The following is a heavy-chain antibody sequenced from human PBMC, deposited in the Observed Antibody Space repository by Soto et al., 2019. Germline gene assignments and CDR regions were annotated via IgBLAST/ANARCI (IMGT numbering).Heavy chain of an antibody. D-gene: IGHD6-6*01. Sequence: QVQLQESGPGLVKPSETLSLTCSVSGGSMKNYYWSWVRQPPGKGLEWIGYIYYSGSTKYNPSLESRVTISVDTSKNQVSLKLISVTAADTAVYYCARGFYSSSPRGVGYWGQGTLVTVSS. CDR2: IYYSGST. CDR1: GGSMKNYY. CDR3: ARGFYSSSPRGVGY. V-gene: IGHV4-59*01. J-gene: IGHJ4*02.